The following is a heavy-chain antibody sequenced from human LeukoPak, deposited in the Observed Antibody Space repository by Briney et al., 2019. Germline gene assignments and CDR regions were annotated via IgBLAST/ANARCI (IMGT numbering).Heavy chain of an antibody. V-gene: IGHV7-4-1*02. CDR1: GYTFTSYA. J-gene: IGHJ6*02. CDR3: ASGPQAAGTAYYYYGMDV. CDR2: INTNTGNP. Sequence: ASVKVSYKASGYTFTSYAMNWVRQAPGQGLEWMGWINTNTGNPTYAQGFTGRFVFSLDTSVSTAYLQISSLKAEDTAVYYCASGPQAAGTAYYYYGMDVWGQGTTVTVSS. D-gene: IGHD6-13*01.